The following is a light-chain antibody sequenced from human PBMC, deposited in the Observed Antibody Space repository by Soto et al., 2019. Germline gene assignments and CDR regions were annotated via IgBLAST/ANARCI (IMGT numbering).Light chain of an antibody. CDR3: SSYRKSNTLV. CDR2: EVT. CDR1: SGDVGTYHY. Sequence: QSVLTQPASVSASPGQSITISCTGASGDVGTYHYVSWYQHHPGKPPKLLIHEVTHRPPGVAARFSGSKSGNTASLTISGLQAEDEAVYYCSSYRKSNTLVFGTGTKVTVL. J-gene: IGLJ1*01. V-gene: IGLV2-14*01.